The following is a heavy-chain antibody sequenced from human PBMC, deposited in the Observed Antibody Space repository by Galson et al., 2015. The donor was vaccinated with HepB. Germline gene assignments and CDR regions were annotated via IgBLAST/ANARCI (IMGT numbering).Heavy chain of an antibody. D-gene: IGHD3-9*01. CDR3: AKNSGSDWFVPYHFDV. Sequence: SLRLSCAAGGFTFNTHVMNWVRLAPGKGLEWVASISGSGASTYYPDSMRGRFTISRDNSRKTVYLQMNRLRASDTAVYYCAKNSGSDWFVPYHFDVWGQGTLVTVSS. CDR2: ISGSGAST. J-gene: IGHJ4*02. V-gene: IGHV3-23*01. CDR1: GFTFNTHV.